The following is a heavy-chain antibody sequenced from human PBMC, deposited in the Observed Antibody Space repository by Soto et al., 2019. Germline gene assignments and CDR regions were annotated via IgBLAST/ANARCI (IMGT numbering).Heavy chain of an antibody. CDR3: ARPIITILNELARFDP. Sequence: ASVKVSCKASGYTFTGYYMHWVRQAPGQGLEWMGWINPNSGGTNYAQKFQGWVTMTRDTSISTAYMELSRLRSDDTAVYYCARPIITILNELARFDPWGQGTLVTVSS. D-gene: IGHD3-3*01. CDR2: INPNSGGT. V-gene: IGHV1-2*04. J-gene: IGHJ5*02. CDR1: GYTFTGYY.